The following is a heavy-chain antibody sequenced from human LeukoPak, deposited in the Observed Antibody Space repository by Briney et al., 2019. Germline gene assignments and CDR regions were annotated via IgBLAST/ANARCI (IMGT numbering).Heavy chain of an antibody. CDR3: ARSWRDGYNNLDY. Sequence: GASVKVSCKASGGTFSSYAISWVRQAPGQGLEWMGGIIPIFGTANYAQKLQGRVTITADESTSTAYIELSSLRSEDAAVYYCARSWRDGYNNLDYWGQGTLVTVSS. CDR2: IIPIFGTA. J-gene: IGHJ4*02. V-gene: IGHV1-69*13. CDR1: GGTFSSYA. D-gene: IGHD5-24*01.